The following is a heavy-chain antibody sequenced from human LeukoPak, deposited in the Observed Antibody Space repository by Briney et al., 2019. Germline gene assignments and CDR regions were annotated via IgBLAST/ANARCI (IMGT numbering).Heavy chain of an antibody. CDR1: GFTFGTYA. CDR2: ISGSGVST. D-gene: IGHD3-3*02. Sequence: PGGSLRLSCVASGFTFGTYAMSWVRQAPGKGLEWVSAISGSGVSTYYADSVKGRFTISRDNSKNTVYLQMNSLRAEDTAVYYCASHFWSGNHRYYFDYWGQGTLVTVSS. CDR3: ASHFWSGNHRYYFDY. J-gene: IGHJ4*02. V-gene: IGHV3-23*01.